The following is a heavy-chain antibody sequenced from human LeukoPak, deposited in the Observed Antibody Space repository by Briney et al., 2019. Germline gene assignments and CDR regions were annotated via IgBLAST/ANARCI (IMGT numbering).Heavy chain of an antibody. J-gene: IGHJ6*02. V-gene: IGHV4-38-2*02. CDR2: IYHSGST. CDR1: GYSISSGYY. CDR3: ARDSTSLLWFGELFDGMDV. D-gene: IGHD3-10*01. Sequence: PSETLSLTCTVSGYSISSGYYWGWIRQPPGKGLEWIGSIYHSGSTYYNPSLKSRVTISVDTSKNQFSLKLSSVTAADTAVYYCARDSTSLLWFGELFDGMDVWGQGTTVTVSS.